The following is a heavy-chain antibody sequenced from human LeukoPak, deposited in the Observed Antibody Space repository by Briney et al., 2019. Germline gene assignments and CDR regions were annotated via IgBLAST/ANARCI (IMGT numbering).Heavy chain of an antibody. D-gene: IGHD3-3*01. CDR1: GYTFTSYG. J-gene: IGHJ5*02. CDR2: ISAYNGNT. Sequence: GASVKVSCKASGYTFTSYGISWVRQAPGQGLEWMEWISAYNGNTNYAQKLQGRVTMTTDTSTSTAYMELRSLRSDDTAVYYCARAEGDFWSGYYMEPNQNWFDPWGQGTLVTVSS. V-gene: IGHV1-18*01. CDR3: ARAEGDFWSGYYMEPNQNWFDP.